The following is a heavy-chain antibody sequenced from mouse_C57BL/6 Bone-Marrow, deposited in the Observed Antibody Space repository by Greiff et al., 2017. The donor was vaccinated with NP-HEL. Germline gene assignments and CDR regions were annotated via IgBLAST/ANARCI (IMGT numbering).Heavy chain of an antibody. CDR2: IYPGNSDT. CDR1: GYTFTSYW. J-gene: IGHJ2*01. Sequence: EVKLQQSGTVLARPGASVKMSCTTSGYTFTSYWMHWVKQRPGQGLEWIGAIYPGNSDTSYNQKFKGKAKLTAVTSASTAYMELSSLTNEDSAVYYCTRNCGYDGGDLAYWGQGTTLTVSS. D-gene: IGHD2-2*01. V-gene: IGHV1-5*01. CDR3: TRNCGYDGGDLAY.